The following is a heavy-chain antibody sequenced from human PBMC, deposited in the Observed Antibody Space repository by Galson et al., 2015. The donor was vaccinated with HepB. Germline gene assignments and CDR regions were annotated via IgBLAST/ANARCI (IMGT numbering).Heavy chain of an antibody. CDR2: IYYSGST. CDR3: ARGVSWYYFDC. D-gene: IGHD3-10*01. Sequence: ETLSLTCTVSGGSVSSGNYYWSWIRQPPGKGLEWIGYIYYSGSTKYNPSLKSRVTISVETSKNQFSLKVSSVTAADTAVYYCARGVSWYYFDCWGQGTLVTVSS. V-gene: IGHV4-61*01. J-gene: IGHJ4*02. CDR1: GGSVSSGNYY.